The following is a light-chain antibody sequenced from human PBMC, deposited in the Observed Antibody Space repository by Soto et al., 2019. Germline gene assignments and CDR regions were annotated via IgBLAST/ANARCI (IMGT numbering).Light chain of an antibody. CDR3: QQYYSYPRSP. CDR2: AAS. J-gene: IGKJ3*01. Sequence: AIRMTQSPSSLSASTGDRVTITCRASQGISSYLAWYQQKPGKAPKLLIYAASTLQSGVPSRFSGSGSGTDFTLTISCLQSEDFATYYCQQYYSYPRSPFGPGTKVDIK. CDR1: QGISSY. V-gene: IGKV1-8*01.